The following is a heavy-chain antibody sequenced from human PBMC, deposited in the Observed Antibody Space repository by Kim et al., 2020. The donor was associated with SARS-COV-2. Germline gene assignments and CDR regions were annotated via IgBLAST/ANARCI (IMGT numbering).Heavy chain of an antibody. CDR1: GGTFSSYA. V-gene: IGHV1-69*11. J-gene: IGHJ6*02. D-gene: IGHD4-4*01. CDR3: ARDRLQWVYYYGMDV. Sequence: SVKVSCKASGGTFSSYASIGVVEPCGPDLAGRVRSCTIDGRVIEAQKFQGRVTITADESTSTAYMELSSLRSEDTAVYYCARDRLQWVYYYGMDVWGQGTTVTVSS. CDR2: SCTIDGRV.